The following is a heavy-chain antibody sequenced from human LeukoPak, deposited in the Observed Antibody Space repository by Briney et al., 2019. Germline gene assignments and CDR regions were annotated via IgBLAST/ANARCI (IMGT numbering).Heavy chain of an antibody. V-gene: IGHV3-11*06. D-gene: IGHD3-10*02. CDR1: GFTFSDNY. CDR3: ARDQSITTFGAFDI. Sequence: GGSLRLSCAASGFTFSDNYMNWIRQAPGKGLEWVSYISSDTTYTDYADSVKGRFTISRDNAKKLLYLQMNSLRAEDTAIYYCARDQSITTFGAFDIWGQGTMVTVSS. CDR2: ISSDTTYT. J-gene: IGHJ3*02.